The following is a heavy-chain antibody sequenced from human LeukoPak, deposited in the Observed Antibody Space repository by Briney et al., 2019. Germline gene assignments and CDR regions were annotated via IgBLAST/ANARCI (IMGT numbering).Heavy chain of an antibody. CDR1: GYTFTSYG. CDR3: AREGHYYDSSGSYQLAAFDI. J-gene: IGHJ3*02. Sequence: ASVKVSYKASGYTFTSYGITWVRQAPGQGLEWMGWISAYNDNTNYAQNLQGRVTMTTDTSTSTAYMELRSLRSDDTALYYCAREGHYYDSSGSYQLAAFDIWGQGTMVTVSS. D-gene: IGHD3-22*01. V-gene: IGHV1-18*01. CDR2: ISAYNDNT.